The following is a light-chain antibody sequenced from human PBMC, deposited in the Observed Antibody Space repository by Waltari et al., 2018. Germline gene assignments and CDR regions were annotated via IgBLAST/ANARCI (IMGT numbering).Light chain of an antibody. Sequence: DIQMTQSPSTLSASVGDRVTITCRASQNINSWLAWYQQRPGKAPQPLIYKASTSQSGVPSRFSGSGSGTDFTLSISSLQPDDFGTYYCQHYSGFSRTFGQGTKVEIK. CDR3: QHYSGFSRT. V-gene: IGKV1-5*03. CDR1: QNINSW. CDR2: KAS. J-gene: IGKJ1*01.